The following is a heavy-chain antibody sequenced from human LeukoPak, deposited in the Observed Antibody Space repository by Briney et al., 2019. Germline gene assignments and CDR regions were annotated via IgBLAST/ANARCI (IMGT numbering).Heavy chain of an antibody. J-gene: IGHJ5*02. CDR3: ARDLYCSGDTCYETENWFDP. Sequence: SSETLSLTCTFSGGSISSYYWSWIRQPAGKGLEWIGRIFPSGSTNYNPSLKSPFTMSVDTSKNQFSLKLSSVTAADTAVYYCARDLYCSGDTCYETENWFDPWGQGTLVTVSS. D-gene: IGHD2-15*01. CDR2: IFPSGST. V-gene: IGHV4-4*07. CDR1: GGSISSYY.